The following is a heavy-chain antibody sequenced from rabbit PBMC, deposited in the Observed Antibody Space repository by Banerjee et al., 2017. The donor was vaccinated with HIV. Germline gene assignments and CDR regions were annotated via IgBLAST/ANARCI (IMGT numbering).Heavy chain of an antibody. CDR1: GFSFSSNYY. J-gene: IGHJ4*01. V-gene: IGHV1S40*01. D-gene: IGHD1-1*01. CDR2: INTSSGST. Sequence: QSLEESGGDLVKPGASLTLTCTASGFSFSSNYYMCWVRQAPGKGLEWIACINTSSGSTYYASWAKGRFTMYKTSSTTVTLQLTSLTAADTATYFCARSGYVGGDYTWDLWGPGTLVTVS. CDR3: ARSGYVGGDYTWDL.